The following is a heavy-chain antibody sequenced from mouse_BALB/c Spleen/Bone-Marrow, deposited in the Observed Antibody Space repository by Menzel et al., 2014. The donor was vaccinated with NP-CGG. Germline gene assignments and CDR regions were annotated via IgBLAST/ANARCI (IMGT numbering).Heavy chain of an antibody. CDR1: GFTFSNYG. CDR3: AKNQEAFDY. D-gene: IGHD3-2*02. Sequence: DVQLQESGGDLVQPGGSLKLSSAASGFTFSNYGLSWVRQTPDKRLELVATINSNGGITYYPDSVKGRFTISRDNAKNTLYLQMSSLKSEDTAMYYCAKNQEAFDYWGQGTTLTVSS. CDR2: INSNGGIT. J-gene: IGHJ2*01. V-gene: IGHV5-6-3*01.